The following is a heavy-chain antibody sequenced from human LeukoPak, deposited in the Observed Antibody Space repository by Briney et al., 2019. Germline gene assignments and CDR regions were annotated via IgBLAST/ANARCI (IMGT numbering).Heavy chain of an antibody. Sequence: GGSLRLSCAASGFTFSSYEMNWVRQAPGKGLEWVSYISSSGSATYYADSVKGRFTISRDNAKNSLYLQMNSLRAEDTAVYYCARAKGVSGWYFGGQGTLVTVSS. J-gene: IGHJ4*02. D-gene: IGHD6-19*01. CDR1: GFTFSSYE. CDR3: ARAKGVSGWYF. CDR2: ISSSGSAT. V-gene: IGHV3-48*03.